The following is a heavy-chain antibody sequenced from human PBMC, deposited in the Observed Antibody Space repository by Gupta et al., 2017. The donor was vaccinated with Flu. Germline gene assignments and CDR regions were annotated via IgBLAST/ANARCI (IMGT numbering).Heavy chain of an antibody. V-gene: IGHV3-7*01. Sequence: EEQLVASGGSLVQPGGSLRLSCAASGFTFRSYWMDWVRQAPGKGLEWVANIAADDTVKNYADSVKGRFTISRDDAKNSVYLHMNSLRADDTAIYYCVRNRGWQQFDSWGQGTLVTVSS. CDR3: VRNRGWQQFDS. D-gene: IGHD5-24*01. CDR1: GFTFRSYW. CDR2: IAADDTVK. J-gene: IGHJ5*01.